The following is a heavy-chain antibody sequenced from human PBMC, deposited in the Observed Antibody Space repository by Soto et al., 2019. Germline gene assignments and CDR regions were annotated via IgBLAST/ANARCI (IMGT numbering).Heavy chain of an antibody. J-gene: IGHJ4*02. CDR3: SVGMATIDSPFDY. D-gene: IGHD5-12*01. Sequence: ASVKVSCKASGYNISSYDIIWVRQAAGQGLEWMGWMDPNRGHSDSVQNFRGRVTMTTNISASTAYMELSGLRSEDTAVYYCSVGMATIDSPFDYWGQGTLVTVSS. CDR1: GYNISSYD. V-gene: IGHV1-8*01. CDR2: MDPNRGHS.